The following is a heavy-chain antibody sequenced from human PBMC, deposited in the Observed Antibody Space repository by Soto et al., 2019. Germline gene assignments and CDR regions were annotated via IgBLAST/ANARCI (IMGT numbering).Heavy chain of an antibody. CDR3: ARHVPAAGYYYGLDV. CDR2: IIPIFGTA. V-gene: IGHV1-69*12. Sequence: QVQLVQSGAEVKKPGSSVKVSCKASGGTFSSYAISWVRQAPGQGLEWMGGIIPIFGTANYAQKFQGRVTITADESTSTADMELRRLRSEDTSVYYGARHVPAAGYYYGLDVWGQGTTVTVSS. J-gene: IGHJ6*02. CDR1: GGTFSSYA. D-gene: IGHD2-2*01.